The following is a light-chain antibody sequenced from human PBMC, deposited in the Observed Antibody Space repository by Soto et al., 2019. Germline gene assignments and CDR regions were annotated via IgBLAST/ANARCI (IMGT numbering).Light chain of an antibody. CDR2: DAS. J-gene: IGKJ4*01. Sequence: EIQMTQSPSSLSASVGDRVTITCQTSQDISNYLNWYQQKSGKAPELRIYDASNLETGVPSRFSGSGSGTDFTFTISSLQPEDIATYYCQQYDNLPLTFGGGTKVAIK. CDR1: QDISNY. CDR3: QQYDNLPLT. V-gene: IGKV1-33*01.